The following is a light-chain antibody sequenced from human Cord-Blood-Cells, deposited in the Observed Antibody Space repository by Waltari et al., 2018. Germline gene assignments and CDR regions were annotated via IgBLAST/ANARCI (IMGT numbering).Light chain of an antibody. CDR1: SGSIASNY. J-gene: IGLJ3*02. Sequence: NFMLTQPHSVSESPGKTVTISCTGSSGSIASNYVQWYQQRPGSAPTTVIYDDNQRPSGVPDRFSGSIDSSSNSASLTISGLKTEDEADYYCQSYDSSNWVFGGGTKLTVL. V-gene: IGLV6-57*02. CDR2: DDN. CDR3: QSYDSSNWV.